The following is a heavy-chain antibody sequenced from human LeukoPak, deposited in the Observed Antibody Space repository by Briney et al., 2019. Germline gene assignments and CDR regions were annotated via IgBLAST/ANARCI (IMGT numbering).Heavy chain of an antibody. J-gene: IGHJ4*02. CDR2: INHSGST. Sequence: SETLSLTCAVYGGSFSGYYWSWIRQPPGKGLEWIGEINHSGSTNYNPSLKSRVTISVGTSKNQFSLKLSSVIAADTAVYYCARGLTIFDYWGQGTLVTVSS. D-gene: IGHD3-9*01. CDR3: ARGLTIFDY. CDR1: GGSFSGYY. V-gene: IGHV4-34*01.